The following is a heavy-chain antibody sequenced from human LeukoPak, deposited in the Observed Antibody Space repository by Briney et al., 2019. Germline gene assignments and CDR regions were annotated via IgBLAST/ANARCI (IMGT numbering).Heavy chain of an antibody. D-gene: IGHD2-15*01. Sequence: GGSLRLSCAASGFTFSSYAMSWARQAPGKGLEWVSAISGSGGSTYYADSVKGRFTISGDNSKNTLYLQMNSLRAEDTAVYYCARASYCGGGSCYYFDYWGQGTLVTVSS. CDR2: ISGSGGST. CDR3: ARASYCGGGSCYYFDY. CDR1: GFTFSSYA. V-gene: IGHV3-23*01. J-gene: IGHJ4*02.